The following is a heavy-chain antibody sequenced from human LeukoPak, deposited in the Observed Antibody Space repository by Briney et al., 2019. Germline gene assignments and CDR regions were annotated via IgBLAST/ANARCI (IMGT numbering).Heavy chain of an antibody. CDR3: ARGELGGSLDY. J-gene: IGHJ4*02. D-gene: IGHD2-15*01. CDR2: INHSGST. V-gene: IGHV4-34*01. Sequence: SETLSLTCAVYGGSFSGYYWSWIRQPPGKGLEWIAEINHSGSTNYNPSLKSRVTISVDTYKNQFSLKLSSVTAADTAVYYCARGELGGSLDYWGQGTLVTVSS. CDR1: GGSFSGYY.